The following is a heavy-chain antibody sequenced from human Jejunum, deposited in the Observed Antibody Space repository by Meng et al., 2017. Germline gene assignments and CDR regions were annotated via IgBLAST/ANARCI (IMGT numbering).Heavy chain of an antibody. CDR1: GGSISNNNW. V-gene: IGHV4-4*02. Sequence: GELQEAGPGLVKPSGTLSLTGAVSGGSISNNNWWSWVRQPPGKGLEWIGEISHTGRINYNPSLKSRVTMSLDKSKNQFSLDLTSVTGADTAVYYCARDLLDPNIAATGWFDPWGQGTLVTVSS. CDR3: ARDLLDPNIAATGWFDP. D-gene: IGHD2/OR15-2a*01. J-gene: IGHJ5*02. CDR2: ISHTGRI.